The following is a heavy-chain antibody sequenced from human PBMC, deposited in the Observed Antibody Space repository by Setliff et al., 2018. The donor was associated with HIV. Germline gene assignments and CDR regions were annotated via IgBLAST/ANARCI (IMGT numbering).Heavy chain of an antibody. Sequence: ASVKVSCKTSGHPFSNYDSIWVRRATGQGLEWMGWMTPYSGNTGYAQKFQCRVSMTRNTSISTAYMELSSLRSEDTAVYYCARVGSYWTQFDYWGQGTLVTVSS. V-gene: IGHV1-8*01. CDR3: ARVGSYWTQFDY. J-gene: IGHJ4*01. D-gene: IGHD2-15*01. CDR2: MTPYSGNT. CDR1: GHPFSNYD.